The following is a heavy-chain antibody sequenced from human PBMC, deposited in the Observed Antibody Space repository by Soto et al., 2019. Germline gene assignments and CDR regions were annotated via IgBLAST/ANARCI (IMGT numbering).Heavy chain of an antibody. J-gene: IGHJ5*02. CDR3: AKDLAARQFGFDP. CDR2: ISGSGGST. V-gene: IGHV3-23*01. Sequence: EVQLLESGGGLVQPGGSLRLSCAASGFTFSSYAMSWVRQAPGKGLEWVSGISGSGGSTYYADSVKGRFTISRDKSKNTLYLQMNSLRAEDTAVYYCAKDLAARQFGFDPWGQGTLVTVSS. CDR1: GFTFSSYA. D-gene: IGHD6-13*01.